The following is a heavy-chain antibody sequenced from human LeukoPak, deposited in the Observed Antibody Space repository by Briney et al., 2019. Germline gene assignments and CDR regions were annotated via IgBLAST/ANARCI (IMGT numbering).Heavy chain of an antibody. J-gene: IGHJ4*02. D-gene: IGHD3-10*01. V-gene: IGHV1-8*02. Sequence: ASVKVSCKASGYTFTGYYMHWVRQAPGQGLEWMGWMNPNSGNTGYAQKFQGRVTMTRNTSISTAYMELSSLTSEDTALYYCARTKMVRGKPIDYWGQGTLVTVSS. CDR1: GYTFTGYY. CDR2: MNPNSGNT. CDR3: ARTKMVRGKPIDY.